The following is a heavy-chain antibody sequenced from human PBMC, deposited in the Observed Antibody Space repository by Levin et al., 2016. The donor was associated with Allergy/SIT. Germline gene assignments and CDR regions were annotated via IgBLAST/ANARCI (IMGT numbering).Heavy chain of an antibody. V-gene: IGHV3-11*06. CDR3: ARQGTIFGVAEAYYMDV. D-gene: IGHD3-3*01. CDR2: ISSSSSYT. Sequence: RQAPGKGLEWVSYISSSSSYTNYADSVKGRFTISRDNAKNSLYLQMNSLRAEDTAVYYCARQGTIFGVAEAYYMDVWGKGTTVTVSS. J-gene: IGHJ6*03.